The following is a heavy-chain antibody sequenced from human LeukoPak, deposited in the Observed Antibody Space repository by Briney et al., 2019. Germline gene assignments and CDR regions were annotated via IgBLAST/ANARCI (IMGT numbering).Heavy chain of an antibody. V-gene: IGHV1-2*02. CDR1: GYTFTGYY. D-gene: IGHD3-22*01. Sequence: GASVKVSCKASGYTFTGYYMHWVRQAPGQGLEWMGWINPNSGCTNYAQKFQGRVTMTRDTSISTAYMELSRLRSDDPAVYYCARAEIPTYYYDSSGHSFDYWGQGTLVTVSS. CDR2: INPNSGCT. CDR3: ARAEIPTYYYDSSGHSFDY. J-gene: IGHJ4*02.